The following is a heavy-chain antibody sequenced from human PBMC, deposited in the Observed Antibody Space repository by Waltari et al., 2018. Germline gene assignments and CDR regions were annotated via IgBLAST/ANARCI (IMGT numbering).Heavy chain of an antibody. CDR1: GYTLTGHY. J-gene: IGHJ5*02. CDR3: ARDLSTSSLFYWFDP. D-gene: IGHD2-2*01. Sequence: QVQLVQSGAEVRKPGASVKVSCKASGYTLTGHYIHWVRQAPGQGLEWMGWLNPNTGGTKYAQKFQGRGTMTRDTSISTAYMERSNVTSDDTAVYYCARDLSTSSLFYWFDPWGQGSLVTVSS. V-gene: IGHV1-2*02. CDR2: LNPNTGGT.